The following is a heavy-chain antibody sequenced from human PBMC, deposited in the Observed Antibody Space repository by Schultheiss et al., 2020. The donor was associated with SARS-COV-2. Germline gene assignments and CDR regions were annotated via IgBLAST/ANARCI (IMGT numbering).Heavy chain of an antibody. CDR3: ARDVLLWFGEPRYFDY. J-gene: IGHJ4*02. CDR2: ISGSGGST. Sequence: ETLSLTCAASGFTFSSYAMSWVRQAPGKGREWVSAISGSGGSTYYADSVKCRFTISRDNSKNTLYLQMNGLSAEDTAEYYCARDVLLWFGEPRYFDYWGQGTLVTVSS. CDR1: GFTFSSYA. D-gene: IGHD3-10*01. V-gene: IGHV3-23*01.